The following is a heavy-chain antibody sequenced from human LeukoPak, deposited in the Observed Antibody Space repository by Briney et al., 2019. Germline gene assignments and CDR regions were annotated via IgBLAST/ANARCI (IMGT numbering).Heavy chain of an antibody. J-gene: IGHJ5*02. CDR2: IIPIFGTA. V-gene: IGHV1-69*05. CDR3: AAQWSPTTYWFDP. D-gene: IGHD2-15*01. Sequence: SVKVSCKASGGTFTSYAISWVRQAPGQGLEWVGGIIPIFGTANYAQKFQGRVTITTDESTSTAYMELSSLRSEDTAVYYCAAQWSPTTYWFDPWGQGTLVTVSS. CDR1: GGTFTSYA.